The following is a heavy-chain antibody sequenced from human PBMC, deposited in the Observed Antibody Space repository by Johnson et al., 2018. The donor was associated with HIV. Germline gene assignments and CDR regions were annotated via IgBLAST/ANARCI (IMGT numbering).Heavy chain of an antibody. CDR3: ARSAVEMATKDAFDI. CDR1: GFTFSRYG. J-gene: IGHJ3*02. CDR2: ISYDGSNK. Sequence: QVQLVESGGGVVQPGRSPRLSCAASGFTFSRYGIHWVRQAPGKGLEWVAVISYDGSNKYYADSVKGRFTISRDNSKNTLYLRMNSLRAEDTAVYYCARSAVEMATKDAFDIWGQGTMVTVSS. V-gene: IGHV3-30*03. D-gene: IGHD5-24*01.